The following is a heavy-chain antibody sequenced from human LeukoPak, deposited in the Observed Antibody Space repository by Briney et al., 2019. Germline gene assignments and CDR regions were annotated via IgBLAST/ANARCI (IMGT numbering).Heavy chain of an antibody. CDR3: ARMGITIFGVVTWHNFDY. J-gene: IGHJ4*02. V-gene: IGHV3-33*01. Sequence: GGSLRLSCAAPGFTFSSYGMHWVRQAPGKGLEWVAVIWYDGSNKYYADSVKGRFTISRDNSKNTLYLQMNSLRAEDTAVYYCARMGITIFGVVTWHNFDYWGQGTLVTVSS. CDR1: GFTFSSYG. CDR2: IWYDGSNK. D-gene: IGHD3-3*01.